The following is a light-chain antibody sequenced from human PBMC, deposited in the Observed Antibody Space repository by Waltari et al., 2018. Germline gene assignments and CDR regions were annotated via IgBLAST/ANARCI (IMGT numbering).Light chain of an antibody. J-gene: IGKJ1*01. Sequence: DIQMTQSPPTLSAYVGDRVTITCRASQSISSWLAWYQQKPGKAPKLMIYKASSLESGVPSRFSGSGSGTEFTLTISSLQPDDFATYYCQQYNSLGTFGQGTKVEIK. CDR3: QQYNSLGT. CDR1: QSISSW. CDR2: KAS. V-gene: IGKV1-5*03.